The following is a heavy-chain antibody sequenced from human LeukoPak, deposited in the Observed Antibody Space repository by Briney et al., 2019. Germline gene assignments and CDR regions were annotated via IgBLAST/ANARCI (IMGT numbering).Heavy chain of an antibody. J-gene: IGHJ4*02. V-gene: IGHV4-59*01. CDR2: IYYSGST. Sequence: GSLRLSCAASGFTFSSYWMSWVRQPPGKGLEWIGYIYYSGSTNYNPSLKSRVTISVDTSKNQFSLKLSSVTAADTAVYYCARSEYSSSWALFDYWGQGTLVTVSS. CDR3: ARSEYSSSWALFDY. D-gene: IGHD6-13*01. CDR1: GFTFSSYW.